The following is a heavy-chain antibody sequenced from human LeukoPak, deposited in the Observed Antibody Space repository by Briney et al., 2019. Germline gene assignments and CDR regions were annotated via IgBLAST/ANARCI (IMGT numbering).Heavy chain of an antibody. CDR3: ARAHPGDYSDFQFDY. D-gene: IGHD4-11*01. CDR2: ISSTSSTI. Sequence: GGSLRLSCAASGFTFSSHGMSWVRQAPGKGLEWVSYISSTSSTIYYADSVKGRFTISRDNAKNSLYLQMNSLRAEDTAVYYCARAHPGDYSDFQFDYWGQGTLVTVSS. J-gene: IGHJ4*02. CDR1: GFTFSSHG. V-gene: IGHV3-48*01.